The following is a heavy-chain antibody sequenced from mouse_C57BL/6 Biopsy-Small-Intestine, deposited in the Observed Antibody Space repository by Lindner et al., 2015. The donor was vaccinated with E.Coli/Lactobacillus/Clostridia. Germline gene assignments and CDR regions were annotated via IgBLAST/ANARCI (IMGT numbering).Heavy chain of an antibody. J-gene: IGHJ4*01. CDR2: INPSGGST. V-gene: IGHV1-64*01. CDR1: GYTFTSYY. D-gene: IGHD1-1*01. Sequence: SVKVSCKASGYTFTSYYMHWVRQAPGQGLEWMGIINPSGGSTIYAQKFQGRVAMTRDTSTSTVYMELSSLRSEDTAVYYCSRDLHNLISMIVVVPPRGFDYWGQGTLVTVSS. CDR3: SRDLHNLISMIVVVPPRGFDY.